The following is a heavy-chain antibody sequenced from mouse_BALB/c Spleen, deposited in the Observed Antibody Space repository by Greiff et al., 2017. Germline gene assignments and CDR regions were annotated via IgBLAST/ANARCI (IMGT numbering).Heavy chain of an antibody. CDR1: GFSLTSYG. D-gene: IGHD2-10*02. CDR3: ARNPYGNFYYFDY. J-gene: IGHJ2*01. CDR2: IWSGGST. V-gene: IGHV2-2*02. Sequence: VQLKESGPGLVQPSQSLSITCTVSGFSLTSYGVHWVRQSPGKGLEWLGVIWSGGSTDYNAAFISRLSISKDNSKSQVFFKMNSLQANDTAIYYCARNPYGNFYYFDYWGQGTTLTVSS.